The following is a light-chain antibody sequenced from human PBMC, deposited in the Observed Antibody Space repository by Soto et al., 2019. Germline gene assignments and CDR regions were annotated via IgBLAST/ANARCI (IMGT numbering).Light chain of an antibody. V-gene: IGKV3-20*01. Sequence: EIVLTQSPGTLSLSPGERATLSCRASQSVSSSYLAWYQQKPGQAPRLLIYGGSSRATGIPDMFSGSGSGTDFTLTISRLEPEDFAVYYCQQYGSSPLTFGGGTKVEIK. CDR2: GGS. CDR3: QQYGSSPLT. J-gene: IGKJ4*01. CDR1: QSVSSSY.